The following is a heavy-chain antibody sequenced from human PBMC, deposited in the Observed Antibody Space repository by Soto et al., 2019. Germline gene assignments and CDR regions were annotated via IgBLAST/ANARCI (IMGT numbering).Heavy chain of an antibody. CDR3: ARLARTILGTITLPPSGYFDN. D-gene: IGHD3-3*01. V-gene: IGHV5-51*01. Sequence: PGESLKISCKTSGYSFTSNWIGWVRQMPGKGLEWMGIIYPGDFDTRYSPSFQGQVSISADKSISTAYLQWSSLKASDTAMYYCARLARTILGTITLPPSGYFDNWGQGTLVTVSS. CDR1: GYSFTSNW. J-gene: IGHJ4*02. CDR2: IYPGDFDT.